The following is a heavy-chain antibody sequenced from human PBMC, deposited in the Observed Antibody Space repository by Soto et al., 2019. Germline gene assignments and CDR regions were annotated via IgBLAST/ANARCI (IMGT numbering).Heavy chain of an antibody. V-gene: IGHV4-59*01. CDR3: ASGRESGSGWYKNYYYGMAV. CDR1: GGSISSYY. J-gene: IGHJ6*02. Sequence: PSETLSLTCTVSGGSISSYYWSWVRQPPGKGLEWIGYIYYSGSTNYNPSLKSRVTISVDTSKNQFSLKLSSVTAADTAVYYCASGRESGSGWYKNYYYGMAVWGQGTTVTVSS. D-gene: IGHD6-19*01. CDR2: IYYSGST.